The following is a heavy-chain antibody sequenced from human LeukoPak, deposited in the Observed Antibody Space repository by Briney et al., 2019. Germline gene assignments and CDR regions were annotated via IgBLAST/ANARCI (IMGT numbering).Heavy chain of an antibody. CDR3: ARGSSGWYSIDY. V-gene: IGHV4-4*07. D-gene: IGHD6-19*01. Sequence: PSETLSLTCTVSGGSISNYYWSWIRQPAGKGLEWIGRIYSSGSTNYNPSLQSRVTMSVDTSKNYFSLKLSSVTAADTAVYYCARGSSGWYSIDYWGQGTLVTVSS. CDR1: GGSISNYY. J-gene: IGHJ4*02. CDR2: IYSSGST.